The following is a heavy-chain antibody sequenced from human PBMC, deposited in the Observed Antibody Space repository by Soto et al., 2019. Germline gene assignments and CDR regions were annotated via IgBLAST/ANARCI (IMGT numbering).Heavy chain of an antibody. J-gene: IGHJ4*02. V-gene: IGHV3-30*18. CDR3: AKDLENHEYSSSRRIPVHFDY. Sequence: QVQLVESGGGVVQPGRSLRLSCAASGFTFSSYGMHWVRQAPGKGLEWVAVISYDGSNKYYADSVKGRFTISRDNSKNTLYLQMNSLRAEDTAVYYCAKDLENHEYSSSRRIPVHFDYWGQGTLVTVSS. CDR2: ISYDGSNK. D-gene: IGHD6-6*01. CDR1: GFTFSSYG.